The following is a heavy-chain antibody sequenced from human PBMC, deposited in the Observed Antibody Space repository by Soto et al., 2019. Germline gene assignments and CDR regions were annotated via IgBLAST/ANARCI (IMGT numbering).Heavy chain of an antibody. CDR2: IKYSGTTNN. V-gene: IGHV4-34*01. D-gene: IGHD6-19*01. CDR3: ARGREQWLVDAFDI. J-gene: IGHJ3*02. CDR1: GASFFGYY. Sequence: QAQLQQWGAGLLESSETLSLTCAVSGASFFGYYWSWIRQPPGKGLEWIGEIKYSGTTNNNYNPSLKSRVTMSVDTSKNQFSLKLNSVTAADTAVYYCARGREQWLVDAFDIWGQGTMVTVSS.